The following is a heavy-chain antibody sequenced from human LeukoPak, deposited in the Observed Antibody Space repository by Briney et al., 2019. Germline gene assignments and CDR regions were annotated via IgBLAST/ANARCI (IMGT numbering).Heavy chain of an antibody. D-gene: IGHD6-19*01. J-gene: IGHJ5*02. V-gene: IGHV1-18*01. Sequence: ASVKVSCKASGYTFTSYGISWVRQAPGQGLEWMGWISAYNGNTNYAQKLQGRATMTTDTSTSTAYMELRSLRSDDTAVYYCARSGPPMGSGWYYWFDPWGQGTLVTVSS. CDR2: ISAYNGNT. CDR3: ARSGPPMGSGWYYWFDP. CDR1: GYTFTSYG.